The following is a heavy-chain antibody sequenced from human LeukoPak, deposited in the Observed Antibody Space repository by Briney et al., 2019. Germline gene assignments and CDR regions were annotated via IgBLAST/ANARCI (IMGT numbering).Heavy chain of an antibody. CDR3: AKDYYDSSGYTFFDY. V-gene: IGHV3-23*01. CDR1: GFTFSSYS. CDR2: ISGSGGST. Sequence: GGSLRLSCAASGFTFSSYSMNWVRQAPGKGLEWVSAISGSGGSTYYADSVKGRFTISRDNSKNTLYLQMNSLRAEDTAVYYCAKDYYDSSGYTFFDYWGQGTLVTVSS. J-gene: IGHJ4*02. D-gene: IGHD3-22*01.